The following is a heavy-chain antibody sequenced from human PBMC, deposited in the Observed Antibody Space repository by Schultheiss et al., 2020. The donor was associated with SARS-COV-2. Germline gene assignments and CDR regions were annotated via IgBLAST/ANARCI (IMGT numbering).Heavy chain of an antibody. V-gene: IGHV3-74*01. CDR2: INNDGSST. J-gene: IGHJ4*02. Sequence: GGSLRLSCAASGFTFSSYWMHWVRQAPGKGLVWVSRINNDGSSTTYADSVKGRFTISRDNAKNTLFLQMNSLRAEDTAVYYCARDRYYFWSGFDYWGQGTLVTVSS. CDR1: GFTFSSYW. D-gene: IGHD3-3*01. CDR3: ARDRYYFWSGFDY.